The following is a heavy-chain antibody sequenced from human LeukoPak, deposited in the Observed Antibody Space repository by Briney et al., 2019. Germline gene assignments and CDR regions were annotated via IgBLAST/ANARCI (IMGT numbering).Heavy chain of an antibody. CDR1: GFIFSGYW. Sequence: GGSLRLSCAASGFIFSGYWMSWVRQSPGGGLEWVANINQDGSEKSYVVSVKGRFTISRDNSKNTLYLQMNSLRAEDTAVYYCAKGGATKRYNWFDPWGQGTLVTVSS. J-gene: IGHJ5*02. CDR2: INQDGSEK. V-gene: IGHV3-7*01. CDR3: AKGGATKRYNWFDP. D-gene: IGHD5-12*01.